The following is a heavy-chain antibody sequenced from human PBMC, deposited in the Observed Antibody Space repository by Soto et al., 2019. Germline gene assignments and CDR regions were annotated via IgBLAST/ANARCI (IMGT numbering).Heavy chain of an antibody. CDR3: ARAVILTGYYSQSDY. J-gene: IGHJ4*02. CDR1: GYTCTSYG. V-gene: IGHV1-18*01. CDR2: ISAYNGNT. D-gene: IGHD3-9*01. Sequence: QVQLVQSGAEVKKPGASVKVSCKASGYTCTSYGISWVRQAPGQGLEWMGWISAYNGNTNYAQKLQGRVTMTTDTSTSTAYMELRSLRSDDTAVYYCARAVILTGYYSQSDYWGQGTLVTVSS.